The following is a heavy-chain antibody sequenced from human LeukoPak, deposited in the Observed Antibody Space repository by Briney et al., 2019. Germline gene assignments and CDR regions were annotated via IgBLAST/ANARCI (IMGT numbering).Heavy chain of an antibody. J-gene: IGHJ4*02. D-gene: IGHD6-19*01. V-gene: IGHV4-59*08. Sequence: PSETLSLTCTVSGGSISSYYWSWIRQPPGKGLEWIGYIHYTGSTNYNPSLRSRVTISVDTSKSQFSLKLSSVTAADTAVYYCARGDSGWYWDYWGQGTLVTVSS. CDR2: IHYTGST. CDR1: GGSISSYY. CDR3: ARGDSGWYWDY.